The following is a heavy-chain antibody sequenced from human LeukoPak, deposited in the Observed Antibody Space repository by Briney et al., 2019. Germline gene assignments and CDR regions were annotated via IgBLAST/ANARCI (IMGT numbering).Heavy chain of an antibody. J-gene: IGHJ4*02. CDR3: AREQYDSSGYYY. CDR1: GFTFSSYE. V-gene: IGHV3-48*03. CDR2: ISSSGSTI. D-gene: IGHD3-22*01. Sequence: GGSLRLSCAASGFTFSSYEMNWVRQAPGKGLEWVSYISSSGSTIYYADSVEGRLTISRDNAKNSLYLQMNSLRAEDTAVYYCAREQYDSSGYYYWGQGTLVTVSS.